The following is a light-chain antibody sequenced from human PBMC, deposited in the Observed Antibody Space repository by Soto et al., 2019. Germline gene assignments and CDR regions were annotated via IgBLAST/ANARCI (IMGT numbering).Light chain of an antibody. J-gene: IGKJ3*01. V-gene: IGKV3-11*01. Sequence: EIVLTQSPATLSLSPGERATLSCMASQSVSSYLAWYQQKPGQAPRLLIYDASNSATGIPARFSGSGSGTDFTLTISSLEPEDFAVYYCQQRSNWLFTFGPGTKVDIK. CDR2: DAS. CDR1: QSVSSY. CDR3: QQRSNWLFT.